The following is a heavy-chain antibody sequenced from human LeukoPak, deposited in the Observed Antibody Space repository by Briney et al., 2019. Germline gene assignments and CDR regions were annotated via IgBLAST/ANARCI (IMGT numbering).Heavy chain of an antibody. CDR1: GITFMKYS. J-gene: IGHJ4*02. Sequence: GGSLRLSCAASGITFMKYSMTWVRQAPGKGLEWVSAITGSGASTDYADSVKGRFTISRDNAKNSLCLQMNSLRAEDTAIYYCARAAKTYDYWGQGTLVTVSS. CDR2: ITGSGAST. CDR3: ARAAKTYDY. V-gene: IGHV3-23*01.